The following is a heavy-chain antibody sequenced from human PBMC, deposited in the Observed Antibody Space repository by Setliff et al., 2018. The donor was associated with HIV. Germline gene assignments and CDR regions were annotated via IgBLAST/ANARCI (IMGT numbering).Heavy chain of an antibody. CDR1: GFTFSSYS. CDR3: ARLGIPPGQWYNWFDP. D-gene: IGHD2-2*01. V-gene: IGHV3-48*01. J-gene: IGHJ5*02. CDR2: ISSSSSTI. Sequence: PGGSLRLSCAASGFTFSSYSMNWVRQAPGKGLEWVSYISSSSSTIYYADSVKGRFTISRDNAKNSLYLQMNSLRAEDTAVYYCARLGIPPGQWYNWFDPWGQGTLVTVSS.